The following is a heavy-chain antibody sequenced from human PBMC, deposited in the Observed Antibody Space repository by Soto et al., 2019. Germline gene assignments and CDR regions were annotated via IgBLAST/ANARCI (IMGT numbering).Heavy chain of an antibody. J-gene: IGHJ1*01. D-gene: IGHD3-16*01. CDR3: ARWGTTGGLDV. CDR2: TSYDGSDK. CDR1: GFTFRSYV. V-gene: IGHV3-30*19. Sequence: QVQLVESGGGVVQPGTSLRVSCVGSGFTFRSYVIHWVRQAPGKGLEWVALTSYDGSDKYYGDSVRGRFTISRDNSRNTVDLQMDSLRLEDTALYYCARWGTTGGLDVWGQGTLVSVSS.